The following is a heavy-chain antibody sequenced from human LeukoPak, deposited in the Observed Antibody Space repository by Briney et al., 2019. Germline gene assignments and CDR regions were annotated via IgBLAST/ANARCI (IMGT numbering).Heavy chain of an antibody. Sequence: SQTLSLTCTVSGGSISSGGYYWSWIRQPPGKGLEWIGYIYHSGSTYYNPSLKSRVTISVDRSKNQFSLKLSSVTAADTAVYYCARFRVITMVRGVPYYFDYWGQGTLVTVSS. CDR1: GGSISSGGYY. CDR2: IYHSGST. J-gene: IGHJ4*02. V-gene: IGHV4-30-2*01. D-gene: IGHD3-10*01. CDR3: ARFRVITMVRGVPYYFDY.